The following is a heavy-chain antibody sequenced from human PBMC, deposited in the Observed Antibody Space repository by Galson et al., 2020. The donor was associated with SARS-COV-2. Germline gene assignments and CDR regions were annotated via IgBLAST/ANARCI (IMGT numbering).Heavy chain of an antibody. CDR3: ARGDYYDSSGFLARRRNYFDY. V-gene: IGHV1-2*02. CDR2: INPNSGGT. CDR1: GYTFTGYY. D-gene: IGHD3-22*01. Sequence: ASVKVSCKASGYTFTGYYMHWVRQAPGQGLEWMGWINPNSGGTNYAQKFQGRVTMTRDTSISTAYMELSRLRSDDTAVYYCARGDYYDSSGFLARRRNYFDYWGQGTLVTVSS. J-gene: IGHJ4*02.